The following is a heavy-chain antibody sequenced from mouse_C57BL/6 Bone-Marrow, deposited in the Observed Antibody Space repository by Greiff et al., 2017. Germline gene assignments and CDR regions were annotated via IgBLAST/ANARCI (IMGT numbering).Heavy chain of an antibody. CDR3: ASSDYDVPLFAY. CDR2: IYPGGGYT. D-gene: IGHD2-4*01. CDR1: GFTFTNYW. V-gene: IGHV1-63*01. J-gene: IGHJ3*01. Sequence: QVQLQQSGAELVRPGTSVKMSCTASGFTFTNYWIGWAKQRPGHGLEWIGDIYPGGGYTNYTEKFKGKATLTADKSSSTTYLQFSSLTSEDSAIYYCASSDYDVPLFAYWGQGTLVTVSA.